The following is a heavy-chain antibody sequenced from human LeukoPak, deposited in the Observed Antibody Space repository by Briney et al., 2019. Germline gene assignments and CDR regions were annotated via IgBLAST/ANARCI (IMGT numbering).Heavy chain of an antibody. CDR1: GFTFSSYA. D-gene: IGHD5-24*01. CDR2: ISGSGGST. V-gene: IGHV3-23*01. CDR3: ADCGDGYSYLGTDY. J-gene: IGHJ4*02. Sequence: GGSLRLSCAASGFTFSSYAMSWVRQAPGKGLEWVSAISGSGGSTYYADSVKGRFTISRDNSKNTLYLQMNSLRAEDTAVYYCADCGDGYSYLGTDYWGQGTLVTVSS.